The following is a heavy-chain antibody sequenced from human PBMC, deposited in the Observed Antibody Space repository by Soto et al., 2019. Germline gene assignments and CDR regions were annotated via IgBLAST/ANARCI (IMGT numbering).Heavy chain of an antibody. Sequence: TLSLTCAVYGGSFSGYYWSWVRQPPGKGLEWIGELNDSGGTNYNASLKSRVSISGDTSKNQFSLKLSFVTAADTAVYYCVRARGGVQDWGQGTLVTVSS. CDR3: VRARGGVQD. CDR1: GGSFSGYY. V-gene: IGHV4-34*01. J-gene: IGHJ1*01. CDR2: LNDSGGT. D-gene: IGHD3-10*01.